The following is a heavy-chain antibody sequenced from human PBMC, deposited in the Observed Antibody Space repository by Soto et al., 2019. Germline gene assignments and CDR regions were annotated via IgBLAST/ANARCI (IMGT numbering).Heavy chain of an antibody. CDR2: IYYSGST. D-gene: IGHD3-22*01. Sequence: SETLSLTCTVSGGSVSSGSYYWSWIRQPPGKGLEWIGYIYYSGSTNYNPSLKSRVTISVDTSKNQFSLKLSSVTAADTAVYYCTLYYYDSSGYYSDYWGQGTLVTV. V-gene: IGHV4-61*01. J-gene: IGHJ4*02. CDR1: GGSVSSGSYY. CDR3: TLYYYDSSGYYSDY.